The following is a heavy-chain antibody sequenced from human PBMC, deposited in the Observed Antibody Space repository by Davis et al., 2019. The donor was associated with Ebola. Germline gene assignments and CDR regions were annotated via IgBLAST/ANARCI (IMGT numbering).Heavy chain of an antibody. CDR1: EFTFTKYA. V-gene: IGHV3-30-3*01. CDR3: ATQGGYSNGGHFDF. CDR2: ISYDGSTE. J-gene: IGHJ4*02. Sequence: GGSLRLSCAASEFTFTKYAMHWVHQAPGKGLEWVAIISYDGSTEYYADSVKGRFTISRDDSKDTLHLQMSSLRPEDTAVYYCATQGGYSNGGHFDFWGQGTLVTVSS. D-gene: IGHD4-11*01.